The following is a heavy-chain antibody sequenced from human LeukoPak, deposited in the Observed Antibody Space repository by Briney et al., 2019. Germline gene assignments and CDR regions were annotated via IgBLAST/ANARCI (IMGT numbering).Heavy chain of an antibody. J-gene: IGHJ4*02. CDR2: IYPGDSDT. D-gene: IGHD3-3*01. CDR3: ARQPHYDFWSGYSDY. CDR1: GSSFTSYW. V-gene: IGHV5-51*01. Sequence: GESLKISCKGSGSSFTSYWIGWVRQMPGKGLEWMGIIYPGDSDTRYSPSFQGQVTISADKSISTAYLQWSSLKASDTAMYYCARQPHYDFWSGYSDYWGQGTLVTVSS.